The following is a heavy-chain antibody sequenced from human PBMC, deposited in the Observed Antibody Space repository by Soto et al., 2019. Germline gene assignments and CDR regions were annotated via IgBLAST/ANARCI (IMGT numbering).Heavy chain of an antibody. J-gene: IGHJ4*02. CDR3: AKSTSFPVNCRGVGCYTVDS. D-gene: IGHD2-15*01. Sequence: EVQLLESGGGLVQPGGSLRLSCAASGFTFSSYAMSWVRQAPGKGLEWVSAISGSGGRTYYADSVKGLFTIYRVNSKNTLHLQQNSMIDDDTAVYYCAKSTSFPVNCRGVGCYTVDSWVQGTLVAVSS. V-gene: IGHV3-23*01. CDR1: GFTFSSYA. CDR2: ISGSGGRT.